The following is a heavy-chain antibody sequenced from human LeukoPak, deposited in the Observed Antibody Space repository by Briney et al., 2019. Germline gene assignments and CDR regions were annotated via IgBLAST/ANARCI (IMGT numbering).Heavy chain of an antibody. D-gene: IGHD5-18*01. CDR3: ARGGYTYGYDY. J-gene: IGHJ4*02. CDR1: GGSFSDYY. V-gene: IGHV4-34*01. CDR2: INHSGST. Sequence: SETLPLTCAVYGGSFSDYYWSWIRQPPGKGLEWIGEINHSGSTNYNPSLKSRVTMSVDTSKNQFSLKLSSVTAADTAVYYCARGGYTYGYDYWGQGTLVTVSS.